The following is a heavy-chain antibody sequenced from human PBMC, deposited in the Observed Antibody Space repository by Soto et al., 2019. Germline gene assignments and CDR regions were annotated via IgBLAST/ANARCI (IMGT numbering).Heavy chain of an antibody. Sequence: VQLLESGGGLVQPGGSLRLSCAPSGFTFTTYAMSWVRQAPGKGLEWVSSISSGGDTYYADSVKGRFTISRDSSKNTLYLQMNNLRAEDTATYYCAKDYSSGYYAFDIWGRWTMVTVSS. CDR1: GFTFTTYA. V-gene: IGHV3-23*01. D-gene: IGHD3-22*01. J-gene: IGHJ3*02. CDR2: ISSGGDT. CDR3: AKDYSSGYYAFDI.